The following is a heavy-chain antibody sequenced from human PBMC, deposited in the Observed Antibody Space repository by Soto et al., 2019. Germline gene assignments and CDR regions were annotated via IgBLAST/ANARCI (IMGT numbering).Heavy chain of an antibody. D-gene: IGHD1-26*01. CDR3: TRVGGSVSGMDV. Sequence: EVQLVESGGGLVQPGGSLRLSCAASGFTFSSYWMHWVRQAPGKGLVWVSRIDNAGSSVRYADSVKGRFTISRDNAKNTLYLQMNRLRAEDTAVYYCTRVGGSVSGMDVWGQGTRVTVSS. V-gene: IGHV3-74*01. J-gene: IGHJ6*02. CDR2: IDNAGSSV. CDR1: GFTFSSYW.